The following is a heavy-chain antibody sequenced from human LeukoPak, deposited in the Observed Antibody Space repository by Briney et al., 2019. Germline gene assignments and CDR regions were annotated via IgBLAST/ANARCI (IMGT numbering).Heavy chain of an antibody. D-gene: IGHD3-3*01. CDR2: INPSGGST. J-gene: IGHJ4*02. V-gene: IGHV1-46*01. Sequence: ASVKVSCKASGYTFTSYYMHWVRQAPGQGLEWMGIINPSGGSTSYAQKFQGIVTMTRDTSTSTVYMELSSLRSEDTAVYYCARLSRDYDFWSGLDYWGQGTLVTVSS. CDR3: ARLSRDYDFWSGLDY. CDR1: GYTFTSYY.